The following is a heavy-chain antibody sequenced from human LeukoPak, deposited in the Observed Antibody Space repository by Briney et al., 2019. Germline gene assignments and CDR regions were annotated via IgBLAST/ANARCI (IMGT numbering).Heavy chain of an antibody. D-gene: IGHD6-6*01. CDR3: ARGDSNSSD. J-gene: IGHJ4*02. V-gene: IGHV4-31*03. CDR1: GGSIRSGAYY. Sequence: PSETLSLTCSVSGGSIRSGAYYWSWIRQYRGKGLEWTGHVNSTGATYYNPSLKSRVAISVDTSKNQFYLRLISVTAADTAVYFCARGDSNSSDWGQGTLVTVSS. CDR2: VNSTGAT.